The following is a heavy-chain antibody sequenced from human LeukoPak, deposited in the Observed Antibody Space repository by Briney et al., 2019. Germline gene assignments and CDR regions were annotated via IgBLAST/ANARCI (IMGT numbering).Heavy chain of an antibody. CDR3: ARDPYYGSGSYTKGSSSPYYYYGMDV. D-gene: IGHD3-10*01. CDR2: IIPILGIA. V-gene: IGHV1-69*04. Sequence: ASVKVSCKASGGTFSSYAISWVRQAPGQGLEWMGRIIPILGIANYAQKFQGRVTITADKSTSTAYMELSSLRSEDTAVYYCARDPYYGSGSYTKGSSSPYYYYGMDVWGQGTTVTVSS. CDR1: GGTFSSYA. J-gene: IGHJ6*02.